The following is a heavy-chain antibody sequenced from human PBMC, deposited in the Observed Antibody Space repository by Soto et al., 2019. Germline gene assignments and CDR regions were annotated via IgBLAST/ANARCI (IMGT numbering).Heavy chain of an antibody. J-gene: IGHJ4*01. V-gene: IGHV1-69*08. CDR2: IIPLFGTL. Sequence: QVQLVQSGAEVKKPGSSVNVSCKASGGTFSNHLISWVRQAPGQGLEWMGTIIPLFGTLNYAQKLQGRVTLSADRSTSTAYMELSSLRSDDKAVYYCASGSLYGSGSYPVDYWGQGTLVTVSS. CDR1: GGTFSNHL. D-gene: IGHD3-10*01. CDR3: ASGSLYGSGSYPVDY.